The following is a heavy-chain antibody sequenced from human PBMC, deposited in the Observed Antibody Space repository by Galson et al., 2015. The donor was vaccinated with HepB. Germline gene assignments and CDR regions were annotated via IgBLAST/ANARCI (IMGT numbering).Heavy chain of an antibody. Sequence: SVKVSCKASGYTFSDYTMNWVRQAPGQGLEWMGWINPNSGGTNYAQKFQGRVTMTRDTSISTAYMELSRLRSDDTAVYYCARSNTAMDTYYYYGMDVWGQGTTVTVSS. CDR2: INPNSGGT. V-gene: IGHV1-2*02. CDR1: GYTFSDYT. D-gene: IGHD5-18*01. CDR3: ARSNTAMDTYYYYGMDV. J-gene: IGHJ6*02.